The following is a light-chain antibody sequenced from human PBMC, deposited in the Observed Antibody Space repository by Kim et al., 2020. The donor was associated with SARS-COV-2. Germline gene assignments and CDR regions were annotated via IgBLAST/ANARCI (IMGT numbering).Light chain of an antibody. J-gene: IGLJ3*02. CDR2: ANN. Sequence: ELTQPPSVSGTPGQRVTITCSGSSSNIGNNTVNWYQQLPGTAPTLLMFANNQRPSGVPDRFSGSMSGTSASLAISGLQSEDEADYYCQAWDGSLNALVFGGGTKLTVL. CDR3: QAWDGSLNALV. CDR1: SSNIGNNT. V-gene: IGLV1-44*01.